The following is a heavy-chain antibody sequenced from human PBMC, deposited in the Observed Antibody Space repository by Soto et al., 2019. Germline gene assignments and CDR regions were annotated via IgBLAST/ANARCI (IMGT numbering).Heavy chain of an antibody. J-gene: IGHJ1*01. D-gene: IGHD6-13*01. Sequence: GGSLRLSCAASGFTFSSYAMSWVRQAPGKGLEWVSAISGSGSSTYYADSVKGRFAISRDNSKNTLYLQMNSLRAEDTAVYYCAKDLYSSSWGYFQHWGQGTLVTVSS. CDR3: AKDLYSSSWGYFQH. V-gene: IGHV3-23*01. CDR2: ISGSGSST. CDR1: GFTFSSYA.